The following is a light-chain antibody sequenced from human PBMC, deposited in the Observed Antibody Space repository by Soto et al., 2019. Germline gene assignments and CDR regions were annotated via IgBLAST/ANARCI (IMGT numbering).Light chain of an antibody. CDR3: QQYNNWPLT. CDR2: AAS. Sequence: EIVMTQSPATLSVSLGDRSTLSCRASQSVSSNLVWYQQKPGQAPRLLIYAASTRATGIPARFSGSGSGTEFTLTISSLQSEDFAVYSCQQYNNWPLTFGGGTKVDIK. V-gene: IGKV3-15*01. J-gene: IGKJ4*01. CDR1: QSVSSN.